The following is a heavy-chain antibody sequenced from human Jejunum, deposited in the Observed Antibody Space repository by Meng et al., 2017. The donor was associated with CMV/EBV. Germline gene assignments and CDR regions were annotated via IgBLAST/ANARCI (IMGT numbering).Heavy chain of an antibody. CDR3: VRLSGEGYSLDNYGMDV. J-gene: IGHJ6*02. CDR1: FSTYW. V-gene: IGHV5-51*01. CDR2: IYPDDSDT. Sequence: FSTYWIGWVGQRPGKGLESMGIIYPDDSDTRYSPSFQGQVTISADKSISTAYLQWTSLKASDTAMYYCVRLSGEGYSLDNYGMDVWGQGTTVTVSS. D-gene: IGHD1-1*01.